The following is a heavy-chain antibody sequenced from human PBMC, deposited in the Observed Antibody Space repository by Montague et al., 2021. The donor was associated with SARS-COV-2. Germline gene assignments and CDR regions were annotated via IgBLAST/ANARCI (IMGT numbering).Heavy chain of an antibody. Sequence: SLRLSCAASGFTFSSYWMTWVRQAPGKGLEWVGNLNEDGSDKHYLGSVRGRFTISRDNAQNSLYLQMNSLRAEDTAIYYCARDNSGAYYDYWGQGTLVTVSS. D-gene: IGHD7-27*01. J-gene: IGHJ4*02. CDR2: LNEDGSDK. CDR1: GFTFSSYW. V-gene: IGHV3-7*01. CDR3: ARDNSGAYYDY.